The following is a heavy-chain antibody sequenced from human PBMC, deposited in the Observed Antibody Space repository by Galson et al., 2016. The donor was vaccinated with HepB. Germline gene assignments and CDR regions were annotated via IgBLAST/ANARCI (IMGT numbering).Heavy chain of an antibody. V-gene: IGHV3-30*18. CDR3: AKDGRIYCSSASCHDHFHY. Sequence: SLRLSCAASGFTFSSYGMHWVRQAPGKGLEWVAFISYDGSNKKYADSVKGRFTISRDNSKKTLYLQMNSLRGEDTAGYYCAKDGRIYCSSASCHDHFHYWGQGTLVTVSS. D-gene: IGHD2-2*01. CDR2: ISYDGSNK. CDR1: GFTFSSYG. J-gene: IGHJ4*02.